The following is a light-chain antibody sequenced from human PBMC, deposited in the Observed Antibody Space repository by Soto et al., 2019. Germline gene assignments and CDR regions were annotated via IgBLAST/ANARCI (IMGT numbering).Light chain of an antibody. J-gene: IGLJ2*01. V-gene: IGLV1-51*01. CDR2: DND. CDR3: GTWDSSLTAGI. Sequence: QSVLTQPPSVSAAPGQKVTISCSGSSFNIGNNYVSWYQQLPGTAPKLLIYDNDKRPSGIPDRFSGSKSGTSATLDITGLQTGDEGDYYCGTWDSSLTAGIFGGGTKLTVL. CDR1: SFNIGNNY.